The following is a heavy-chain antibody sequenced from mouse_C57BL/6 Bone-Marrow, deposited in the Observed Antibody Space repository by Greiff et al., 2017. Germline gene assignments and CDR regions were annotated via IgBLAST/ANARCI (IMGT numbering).Heavy chain of an antibody. Sequence: VQRVESGPELVKPGASVKISCKASGYAFSSSWMNWVKQRPGKGLEWIGRIYPGDGDTNYNGKFQGKATLTADKSSSTAYMHLSSLTSEDSAVYFCARYLRRDWYFDVWGTGTTVTVSS. J-gene: IGHJ1*03. CDR3: ARYLRRDWYFDV. D-gene: IGHD5-1*01. V-gene: IGHV1-82*01. CDR2: IYPGDGDT. CDR1: GYAFSSSW.